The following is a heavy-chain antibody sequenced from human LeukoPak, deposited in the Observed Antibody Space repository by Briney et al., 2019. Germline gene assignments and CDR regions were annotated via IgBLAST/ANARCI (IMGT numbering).Heavy chain of an antibody. CDR1: GFTLSTYW. CDR2: INSDGSST. V-gene: IGHV3-74*01. J-gene: IGHJ4*02. D-gene: IGHD3-9*01. CDR3: ARGSRSNFDWLLSHFDY. Sequence: GGSLRLSCAASGFTLSTYWMHWVRQAPGKGLVWVSRINSDGSSTSYADSVKGRFTISRDNAKNSLYLQMNSLRAEDTAVYYCARGSRSNFDWLLSHFDYWGQGTLVTVSS.